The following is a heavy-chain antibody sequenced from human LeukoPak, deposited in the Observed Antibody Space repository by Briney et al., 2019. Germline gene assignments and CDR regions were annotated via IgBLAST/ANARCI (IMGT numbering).Heavy chain of an antibody. CDR3: AKSSYYDSSGYYREYYFDY. J-gene: IGHJ4*02. V-gene: IGHV3-23*01. D-gene: IGHD3-22*01. Sequence: PGGSLRLSCAASGFTFSSYAMSWVRQAPGKGLEWVSSVSGSGGSTNYADSVKGRFTISRDNSKSTLFLQMNSLRAEDTAVYYCAKSSYYDSSGYYREYYFDYWGQGTLVTVSS. CDR1: GFTFSSYA. CDR2: VSGSGGST.